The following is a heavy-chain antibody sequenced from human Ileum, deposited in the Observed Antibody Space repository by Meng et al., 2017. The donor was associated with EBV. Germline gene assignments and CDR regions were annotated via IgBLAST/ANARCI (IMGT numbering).Heavy chain of an antibody. CDR3: AKGGQWDPLDS. CDR1: GFSIRGNY. Sequence: VQLQESGPELVKPSGTLALTCDASGFSIRGNYLGWIRQSPVKGLEWIGFFYEGTTNYNPSLKSRVTIAAGPTNNQISLRLSSVTSADTAVYYCAKGGQWDPLDSWGRGILVTVSS. J-gene: IGHJ4*02. D-gene: IGHD1-26*01. CDR2: FYEGTT. V-gene: IGHV4-59*01.